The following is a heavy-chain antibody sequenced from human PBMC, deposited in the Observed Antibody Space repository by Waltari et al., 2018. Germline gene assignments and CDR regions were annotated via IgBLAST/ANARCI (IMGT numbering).Heavy chain of an antibody. J-gene: IGHJ6*03. D-gene: IGHD1-26*01. CDR2: IYSGGST. CDR1: GFTVSSNY. CDR3: ARVVGATDYYYYMDV. Sequence: EVQLVETGGGLIQPGGSLRLSCAASGFTVSSNYMSWVRQAPGKGLEWVSVIYSGGSTYYADSVKGRFTISRDNSKNTLYLQMNSLRAEDTAVYYCARVVGATDYYYYMDVWGKGTTVTVSS. V-gene: IGHV3-53*02.